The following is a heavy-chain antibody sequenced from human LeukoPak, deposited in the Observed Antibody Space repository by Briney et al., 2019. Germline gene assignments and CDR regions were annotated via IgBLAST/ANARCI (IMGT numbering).Heavy chain of an antibody. J-gene: IGHJ4*02. V-gene: IGHV4-34*01. CDR3: ARTGRYSYGYVFYFDY. Sequence: SETLSLTCAVYGGSFSGYYWSWIRQPPGKGLEWIGEINHSGSTNYNPSLKSRVTISVDTSKNQFSLKLSSVTAADTAVYYCARTGRYSYGYVFYFDYWGQGTLATVSS. D-gene: IGHD5-18*01. CDR2: INHSGST. CDR1: GGSFSGYY.